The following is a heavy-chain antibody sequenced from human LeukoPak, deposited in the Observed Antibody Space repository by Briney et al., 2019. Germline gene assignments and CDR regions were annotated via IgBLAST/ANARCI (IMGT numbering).Heavy chain of an antibody. J-gene: IGHJ4*02. CDR2: IKEDGSQK. V-gene: IGHV3-7*01. D-gene: IGHD3-10*01. CDR1: GFTFSNYW. Sequence: GGSLRLSCAASGFTFSNYWMSWIRQAPGKGLEWVANIKEDGSQKYYVDSVRGRFTISRDNARNSVYLQMNSLRAEEAAVYYCAKGGAPFAESVHWGQGSLVTVSS. CDR3: AKGGAPFAESVH.